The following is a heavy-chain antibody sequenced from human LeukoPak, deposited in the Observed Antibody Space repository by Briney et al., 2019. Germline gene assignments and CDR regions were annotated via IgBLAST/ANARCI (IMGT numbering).Heavy chain of an antibody. J-gene: IGHJ6*04. CDR1: EFSVGSNY. D-gene: IGHD4-11*01. V-gene: IGHV3-66*01. CDR2: IYSGGST. CDR3: AREDYLSPDV. Sequence: GGSLRLSCAASEFSVGSNYMTWVRQAPGKGLEWVSLIYSGGSTYYADSVKGRFTISRDNSKNTLYLQMNSLRAEDTAVYYCAREDYLSPDVWGKGTTVTISS.